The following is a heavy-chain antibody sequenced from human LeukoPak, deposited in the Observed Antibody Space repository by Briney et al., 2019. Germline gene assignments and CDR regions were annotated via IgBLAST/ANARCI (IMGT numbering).Heavy chain of an antibody. J-gene: IGHJ5*02. CDR3: ASGKGVYDFGWLDP. Sequence: GGSLRLSCATAGFTFSTFGIHWVRQTPGKGLEWGSVMYAGDGGAYYADSVKGCFTISRDHSQNMVHLQMNSLRIEDTAVYFCASGKGVYDFGWLDPWGQGTPVSVSS. D-gene: IGHD3-3*01. V-gene: IGHV3-NL1*01. CDR2: MYAGDGGA. CDR1: GFTFSTFG.